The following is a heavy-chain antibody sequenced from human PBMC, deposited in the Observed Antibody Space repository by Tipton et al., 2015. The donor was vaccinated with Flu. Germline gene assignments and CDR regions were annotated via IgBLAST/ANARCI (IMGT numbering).Heavy chain of an antibody. V-gene: IGHV4-38-2*02. CDR2: VHQSGNT. Sequence: TLSLTCSVSGDSIGSRYSWAWIRQPPGKGLEWIGNVHQSGNTYYNPSLTSRVTIAVDRPKNHFSLRLTSVTAADTAVYYCAKDIAVAGTRPSFYYYGMDVWGQGTTVTVSS. CDR1: GDSIGSRYS. CDR3: AKDIAVAGTRPSFYYYGMDV. D-gene: IGHD6-19*01. J-gene: IGHJ6*02.